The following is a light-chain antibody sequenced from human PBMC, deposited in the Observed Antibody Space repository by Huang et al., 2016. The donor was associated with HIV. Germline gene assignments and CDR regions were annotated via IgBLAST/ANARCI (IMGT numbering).Light chain of an antibody. Sequence: EIVLTQSPATPSLSPGERATLSCRASQSVSSYLAWYQQKPGQAPRLLIYDASNRAADIPARFSGSGSGTDFTLTISSLEPEDFAVYYCQQRSNWPRTFGQGTKVEIK. J-gene: IGKJ1*01. CDR1: QSVSSY. CDR3: QQRSNWPRT. CDR2: DAS. V-gene: IGKV3-11*01.